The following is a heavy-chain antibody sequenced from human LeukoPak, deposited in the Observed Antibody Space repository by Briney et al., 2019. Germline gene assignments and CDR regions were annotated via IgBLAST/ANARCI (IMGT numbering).Heavy chain of an antibody. Sequence: HSGGSLRLSCAASGFSFSAYWMSWVRQAPGKGLDWVANIKKDGSEKYYVDSVKGRFTISRDNTKNSLYLQMNSLRAEDTAIYYCARGKYSGNDYHFDYWGQGTLVIVSS. CDR2: IKKDGSEK. CDR3: ARGKYSGNDYHFDY. D-gene: IGHD5-12*01. J-gene: IGHJ4*02. V-gene: IGHV3-7*03. CDR1: GFSFSAYW.